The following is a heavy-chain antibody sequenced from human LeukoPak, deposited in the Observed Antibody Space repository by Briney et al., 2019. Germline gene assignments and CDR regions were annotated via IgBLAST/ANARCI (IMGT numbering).Heavy chain of an antibody. D-gene: IGHD2-15*01. Sequence: ASVKVSCXASGGTFSSYAISWVRQAPGQGLEWMGRIIPIFGTANYAQKFQGRVTITTDESTSTAYMELSSLRSEDTAVYYCARDATSCSGGSCSSGFDYWGQGTLVTVSS. CDR2: IIPIFGTA. CDR3: ARDATSCSGGSCSSGFDY. J-gene: IGHJ4*02. CDR1: GGTFSSYA. V-gene: IGHV1-69*05.